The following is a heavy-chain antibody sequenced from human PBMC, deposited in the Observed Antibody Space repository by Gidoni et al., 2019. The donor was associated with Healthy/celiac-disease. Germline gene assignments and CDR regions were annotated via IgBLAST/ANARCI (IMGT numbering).Heavy chain of an antibody. CDR3: ARHWDLAYCGGDCYPQAYYYYYIDV. CDR2: MDPMYSYT. CDR1: GSRFTRYW. Sequence: VQLVQSGAEVKKPGESLRISCKGSGSRFTRYWISWVRQMPGKGLECMGRMDPMYSYTNYSPAFQGHVTISADNSNSTAYLQWSSLKSSDTAMYYCARHWDLAYCGGDCYPQAYYYYYIDVWGKGTTVTVS. V-gene: IGHV5-10-1*01. J-gene: IGHJ6*03. D-gene: IGHD2-21*02.